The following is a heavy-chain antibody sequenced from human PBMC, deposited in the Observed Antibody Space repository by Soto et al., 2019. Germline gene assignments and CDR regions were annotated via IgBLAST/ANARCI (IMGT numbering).Heavy chain of an antibody. V-gene: IGHV3-7*01. D-gene: IGHD1-1*01. J-gene: IGHJ6*03. CDR2: IKQDGSEE. CDR1: GFTFSSYW. Sequence: GGSLRLSCAASGFTFSSYWMSWVRQAPGKGLEWVANIKQDGSEEYYVDSVKGRFTISRDNAKNSLYLQMNSLRAEDTAVYYCAREELNWNGEDAYYYYMDVWGKGTTVTVSS. CDR3: AREELNWNGEDAYYYYMDV.